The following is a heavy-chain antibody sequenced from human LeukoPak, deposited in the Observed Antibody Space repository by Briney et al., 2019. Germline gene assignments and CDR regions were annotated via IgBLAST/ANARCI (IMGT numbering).Heavy chain of an antibody. Sequence: PGGSLRLSCAASGFTFSSYDMRWVRQATGKGLEWVSAIGTAGDTYYPGSVKGRFTISRENAKNSLYLQMNSLRAGDTAVYYCASSHPDSSGYYYFDWGQGTLVTVSS. CDR3: ASSHPDSSGYYYFD. J-gene: IGHJ4*02. CDR2: IGTAGDT. D-gene: IGHD3-22*01. CDR1: GFTFSSYD. V-gene: IGHV3-13*01.